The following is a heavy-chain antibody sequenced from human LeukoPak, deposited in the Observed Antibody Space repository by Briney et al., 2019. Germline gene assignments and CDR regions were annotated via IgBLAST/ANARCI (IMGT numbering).Heavy chain of an antibody. D-gene: IGHD2-21*02. CDR1: GGSISFYY. V-gene: IGHV4-59*08. J-gene: IGHJ2*01. CDR2: IYYSGST. Sequence: KPSEPLPLTCTVSGGSISFYYWNWIRQPPGKGLEGIGNIYYSGSTNYNPPLKSRVTISVDTSKNQFSLKLSSVTAADTAVYYCARRLKFWYFDLWGRGTLVTVPS. CDR3: ARRLKFWYFDL.